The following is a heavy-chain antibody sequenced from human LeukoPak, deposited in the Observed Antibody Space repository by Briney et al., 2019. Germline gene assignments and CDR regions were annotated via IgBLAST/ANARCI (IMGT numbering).Heavy chain of an antibody. CDR1: GFTFSDYY. CDR2: ISSSGSTI. Sequence: PGGSLRLSCAASGFTFSDYYMSWIRQAPGKGLEWVSYISSSGSTIYYADSVKGRLTISRDNAKNSLYMQMNSLRAEATAVYYCARDLLGSSWTMGYWGQGTLVTVSS. V-gene: IGHV3-11*01. D-gene: IGHD6-13*01. CDR3: ARDLLGSSWTMGY. J-gene: IGHJ4*02.